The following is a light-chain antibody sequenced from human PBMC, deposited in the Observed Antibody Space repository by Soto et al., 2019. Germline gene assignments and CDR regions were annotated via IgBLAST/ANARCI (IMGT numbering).Light chain of an antibody. Sequence: DIQMTQSPSTLSASVGDRVTITCRASQSISRWLAWYLQKPGKAPNLLIYDASTLDSGVSSRFSGSGSGTEFTLTISSLHPDDSATYYCHQYNSYPWTFGQGTNVEIK. V-gene: IGKV1-5*03. J-gene: IGKJ1*01. CDR2: DAS. CDR3: HQYNSYPWT. CDR1: QSISRW.